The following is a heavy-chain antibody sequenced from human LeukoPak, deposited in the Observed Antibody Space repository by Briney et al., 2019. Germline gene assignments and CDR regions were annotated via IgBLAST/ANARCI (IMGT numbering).Heavy chain of an antibody. V-gene: IGHV1-69*13. D-gene: IGHD2-2*01. CDR2: IIPISGTA. Sequence: ASVKVSCKASGGTFSSYAISWVRQAPGQGLERMGGIIPISGTANYAQKFQGRVTITADESTSTAYMELSSLRSEDTAVYYCASQQLGYCSSTSCYFDYWGQGTLVTVSS. CDR3: ASQQLGYCSSTSCYFDY. CDR1: GGTFSSYA. J-gene: IGHJ4*02.